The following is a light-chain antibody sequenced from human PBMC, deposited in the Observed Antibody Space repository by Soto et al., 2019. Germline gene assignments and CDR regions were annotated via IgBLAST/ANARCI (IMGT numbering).Light chain of an antibody. CDR1: SSNIGSNS. J-gene: IGLJ2*01. CDR3: AAWDDSLNGPA. V-gene: IGLV1-44*01. CDR2: TDN. Sequence: QSVLTQPPSASGTHGQRVTISCSGSSSNIGSNSVNWYQQLPGMAPKLLIHTDNQWPSGVPARFSGSKSGTSASLAISGVQSEDEADYYCAAWDDSLNGPAFGGGTQLTVL.